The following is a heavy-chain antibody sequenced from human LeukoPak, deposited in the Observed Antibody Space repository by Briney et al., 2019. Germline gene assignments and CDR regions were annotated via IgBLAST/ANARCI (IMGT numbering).Heavy chain of an antibody. CDR2: INPNSGGT. D-gene: IGHD6-19*01. CDR3: ARDSSGWYNWFDP. J-gene: IGHJ5*02. Sequence: ASVKVSCKASGYTFTGYYMHWVRQAPGQGLEWMGWINPNSGGTNYAQNFQGRVTMTRDTSISTAYMELSRLRSDDTAVYYCARDSSGWYNWFDPWGQGTLVTVSS. V-gene: IGHV1-2*02. CDR1: GYTFTGYY.